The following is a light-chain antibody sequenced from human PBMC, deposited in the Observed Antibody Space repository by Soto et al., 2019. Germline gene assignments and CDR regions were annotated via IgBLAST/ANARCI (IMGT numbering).Light chain of an antibody. Sequence: QSVLTQPPSASGTPGQRVTISCSGSSSNIGSNTVNWYQQLPGTAPKVLMHSNRQRPSGVPDRFSGSKSGTSASLAISGLQSEDEADCYCAAWDDSLNGVVFGGGTKLTVL. CDR1: SSNIGSNT. CDR2: SNR. CDR3: AAWDDSLNGVV. V-gene: IGLV1-44*01. J-gene: IGLJ2*01.